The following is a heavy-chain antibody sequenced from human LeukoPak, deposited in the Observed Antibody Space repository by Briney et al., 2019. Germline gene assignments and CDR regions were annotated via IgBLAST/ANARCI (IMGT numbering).Heavy chain of an antibody. D-gene: IGHD3-10*01. CDR2: IYYSGST. CDR1: GGSISSSSYY. CDR3: AREMRGFGELLYNWFDP. J-gene: IGHJ5*02. Sequence: SETLSLTCTVSGGSISSSSYYWGWIRQPPGKGLEWIGSIYYSGSTYYNPSLKSRVTISVDTSKNQFSLKLSSVTAADTAVYYCAREMRGFGELLYNWFDPWGQGTLVTVSS. V-gene: IGHV4-39*07.